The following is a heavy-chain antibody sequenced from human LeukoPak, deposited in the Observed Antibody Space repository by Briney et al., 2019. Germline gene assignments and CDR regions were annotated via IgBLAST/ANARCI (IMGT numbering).Heavy chain of an antibody. Sequence: PSETLSLTCTVSGGSITTYYWSWIRQPPGKGLEWIGYVYYSGNANYNPSLKSRVTISVDTSNNHFSLNLSSVTAADTAVYYCARMVGWGARRYYYYYMDVWGKGTTVTISS. V-gene: IGHV4-59*01. D-gene: IGHD1-26*01. CDR2: VYYSGNA. CDR1: GGSITTYY. CDR3: ARMVGWGARRYYYYYMDV. J-gene: IGHJ6*03.